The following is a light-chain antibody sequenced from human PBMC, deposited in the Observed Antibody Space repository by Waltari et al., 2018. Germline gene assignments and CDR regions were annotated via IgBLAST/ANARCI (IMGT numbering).Light chain of an antibody. CDR1: SSNIGDNY. V-gene: IGLV1-47*01. CDR2: RNN. CDR3: ATWDDSLSGWV. J-gene: IGLJ3*02. Sequence: QSVLTQLPSASGTPGQGVTISCSGSSSNIGDNYVYWYQQFPGTSPKFLIHRNNPRPSGVLDLFSGSTSVTAAFLVISGLRSEDEADYHCATWDDSLSGWVFGGGTKVTVL.